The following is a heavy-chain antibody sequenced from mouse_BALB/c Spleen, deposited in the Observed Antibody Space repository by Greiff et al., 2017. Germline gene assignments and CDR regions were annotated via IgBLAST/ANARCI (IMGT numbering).Heavy chain of an antibody. D-gene: IGHD2-4*01. CDR2: ISYDGSN. CDR3: AREESMISFAY. Sequence: ESGPGLVKPSQSLSLTCSVTGYSITSGYYWNWIRQFPGNKLEWMGYISYDGSNNYNPSLKNRISITRDTSKNQFFLKLNSVTTEDTATYYCAREESMISFAYWGQGTLVTVSA. CDR1: GYSITSGYY. V-gene: IGHV3-6*02. J-gene: IGHJ3*01.